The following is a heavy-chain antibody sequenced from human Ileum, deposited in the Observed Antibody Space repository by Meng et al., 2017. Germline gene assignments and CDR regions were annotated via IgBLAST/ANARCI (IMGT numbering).Heavy chain of an antibody. V-gene: IGHV4-4*02. J-gene: IGHJ4*02. CDR1: GGSISSSTW. CDR2: IHHSGTT. CDR3: ARGVVSGSHYNTY. Sequence: QVQLQESGPGLVKPSRTLSLTCAVSGGSISSSTWWSWVRQPPEKGLEWIGEIHHSGTTNYSPSLKSRLTISVDKSKNQFSLKLQSVTAADTAMYFCARGVVSGSHYNTYWGQGILVTVSS. D-gene: IGHD3-10*01.